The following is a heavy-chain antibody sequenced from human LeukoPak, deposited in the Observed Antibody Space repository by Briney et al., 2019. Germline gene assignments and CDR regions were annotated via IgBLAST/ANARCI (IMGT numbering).Heavy chain of an antibody. CDR2: ISAYNGNT. V-gene: IGHV1-18*01. CDR3: ARVGTAYGDYRLYAFDI. D-gene: IGHD4-17*01. CDR1: GYTFTSYG. J-gene: IGHJ3*02. Sequence: GAPVKVSCKASGYTFTSYGISWVRQAPGQGLEWMGWISAYNGNTNYAQKLRGRVTMTTDTSTSTAYMELRSLRSDDTAVYYCARVGTAYGDYRLYAFDIWGQGTMVTVSS.